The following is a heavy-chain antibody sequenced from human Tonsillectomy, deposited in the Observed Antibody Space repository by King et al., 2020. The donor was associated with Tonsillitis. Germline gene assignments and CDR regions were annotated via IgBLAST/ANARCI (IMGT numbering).Heavy chain of an antibody. J-gene: IGHJ4*02. D-gene: IGHD3-10*01. CDR1: GFTFSSYE. Sequence: VQLVESGGGLVQPGGSLRLSCAASGFTFSSYEMNWVRQAPGKGLEWVSYISSSGSTIYYADSVKGRFTISRDNAKKSLYLQMNSLRAEDTAVYYCARDYGSSGSYFGDWGQGTLVTVSS. V-gene: IGHV3-48*03. CDR2: ISSSGSTI. CDR3: ARDYGSSGSYFGD.